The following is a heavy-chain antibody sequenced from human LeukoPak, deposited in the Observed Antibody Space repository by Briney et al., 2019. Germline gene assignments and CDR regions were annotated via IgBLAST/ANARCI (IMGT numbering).Heavy chain of an antibody. CDR1: GFSFITFA. J-gene: IGHJ6*02. D-gene: IGHD3-9*01. Sequence: GGSLRLSCAASGFSFITFAMSWVRQAPGKGLEWVSAIIGGIVTTYYADSVKGRFTISRDNSKHTLDLQMDSLRVEDTAVYYCAKMTGLKLTNYGMDVWGQGTTVTVSS. CDR3: AKMTGLKLTNYGMDV. CDR2: IIGGIVTT. V-gene: IGHV3-23*01.